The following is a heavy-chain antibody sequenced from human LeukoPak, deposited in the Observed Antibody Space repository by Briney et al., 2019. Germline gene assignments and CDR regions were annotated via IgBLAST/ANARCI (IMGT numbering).Heavy chain of an antibody. V-gene: IGHV4-59*01. Sequence: SETLSLTCTVSGGSISSYYWSWIRQPPGKGLEWIGYFYYSGSTNYNPSLKSRVTISVDTSKNQFSLKLSSVTAADTAVYYCAGDYYDILTGYYPHFDYWGQGTLVTVS. CDR2: FYYSGST. D-gene: IGHD3-9*01. CDR1: GGSISSYY. CDR3: AGDYYDILTGYYPHFDY. J-gene: IGHJ4*02.